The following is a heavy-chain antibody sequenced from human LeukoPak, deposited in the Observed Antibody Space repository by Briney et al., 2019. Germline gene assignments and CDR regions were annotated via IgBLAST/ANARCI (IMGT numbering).Heavy chain of an antibody. CDR1: GFTFSTAW. Sequence: PGGSLRLSCVASGFTFSTAWMSWLRQAPGKGLEWVGRIRSKANSYATAYAASVKGRFTISRDDSKNTAYLQMNSLKTEDTAVYYCLMHLTSRIAAAAPYYFDYWGQGTLVTVSS. CDR3: LMHLTSRIAAAAPYYFDY. CDR2: IRSKANSYAT. D-gene: IGHD6-13*01. V-gene: IGHV3-73*01. J-gene: IGHJ4*02.